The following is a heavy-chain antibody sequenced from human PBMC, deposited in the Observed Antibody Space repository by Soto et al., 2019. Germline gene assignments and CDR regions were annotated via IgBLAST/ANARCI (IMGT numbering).Heavy chain of an antibody. Sequence: SXRVSCASSVGTCYDYSIDLFRQAPGKGLECVSGISWNSGRIGYADSVKGRFNISRDNAKNSLYLQMNSLRAEDTALYYCAKANLEMHPIYYFEQRGQGPL. CDR3: AKANLEMHPIYYFEQ. D-gene: IGHD1-1*01. V-gene: IGHV3-9*01. CDR2: ISWNSGRI. J-gene: IGHJ4*02. CDR1: VGTCYDYS.